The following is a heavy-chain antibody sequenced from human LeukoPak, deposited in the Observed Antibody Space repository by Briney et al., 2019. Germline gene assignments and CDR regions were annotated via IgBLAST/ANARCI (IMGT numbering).Heavy chain of an antibody. J-gene: IGHJ4*02. V-gene: IGHV5-51*01. Sequence: GESLKISCQGSGYNFTNYWIAWVRQKPGKGLEWMGIIYPGDSDTKYSPSFQGQVAISTDKSISTAYLQWSSLKASDTAMYYCARRLTYDSRAYYCLDYWGQGTLVTVSS. CDR3: ARRLTYDSRAYYCLDY. CDR1: GYNFTNYW. D-gene: IGHD3-22*01. CDR2: IYPGDSDT.